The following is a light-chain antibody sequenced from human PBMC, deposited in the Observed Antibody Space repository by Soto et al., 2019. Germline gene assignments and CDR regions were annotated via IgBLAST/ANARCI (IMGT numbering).Light chain of an antibody. Sequence: DIQMTQSPSTLSRSVGDRVTITCRASQIISSWLAWYQQKPGKAPKLLMYDTSTIISGVPSRFSGSGSETDFTLTISSLQPDDFATYYCQNNYSDSFGQGTKVDIK. V-gene: IGKV1-5*01. CDR2: DTS. CDR1: QIISSW. CDR3: QNNYSDS. J-gene: IGKJ1*01.